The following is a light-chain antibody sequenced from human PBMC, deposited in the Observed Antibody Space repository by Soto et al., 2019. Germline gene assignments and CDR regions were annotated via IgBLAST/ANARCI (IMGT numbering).Light chain of an antibody. J-gene: IGLJ2*01. V-gene: IGLV2-14*01. CDR3: TSYTNSNTLI. Sequence: QSALTQPRSVSGSPGQSVTISCTGTSSDVGGYNYVSWYQQHPAKAPKLMVYDVTHRPSGVSNRFSGSKSGNTASLTISGLLVEDEADYYCTSYTNSNTLIFGGGTKLTVL. CDR1: SSDVGGYNY. CDR2: DVT.